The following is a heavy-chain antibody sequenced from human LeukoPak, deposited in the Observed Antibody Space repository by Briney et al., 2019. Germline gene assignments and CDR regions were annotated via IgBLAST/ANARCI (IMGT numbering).Heavy chain of an antibody. J-gene: IGHJ4*02. V-gene: IGHV6-1*01. CDR2: TYYRSKWYN. CDR1: GDSVSSNSAA. CDR3: AREFTSADYFDY. Sequence: SQTLSLTCAISGDSVSSNSAAWHWLRQSPSRALEWLGTTYYRSKWYNDYAVSVKSRITINSDTSKNQFSLHLNSVTPEGTAVYYCAREFTSADYFDYWGQGTLVTVSS.